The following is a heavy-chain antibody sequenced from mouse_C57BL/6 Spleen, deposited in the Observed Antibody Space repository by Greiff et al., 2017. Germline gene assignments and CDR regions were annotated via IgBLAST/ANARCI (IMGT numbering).Heavy chain of an antibody. J-gene: IGHJ1*03. D-gene: IGHD1-1*01. Sequence: VKLVESGAELMKPGASVKLSCKATGYTFTGYWIEWVKQRPGHGLEWIGEILPGSGSTNYNEKFKGKATFTADTSSNTAYMQLSSLTTEDSAIYYCARGDYYGSSYSYWYFDVWGTGTAVTVSS. CDR3: ARGDYYGSSYSYWYFDV. CDR2: ILPGSGST. CDR1: GYTFTGYW. V-gene: IGHV1-9*01.